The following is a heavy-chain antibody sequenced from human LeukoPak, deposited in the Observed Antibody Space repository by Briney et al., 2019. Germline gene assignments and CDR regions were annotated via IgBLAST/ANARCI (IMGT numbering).Heavy chain of an antibody. CDR1: SGSIISYY. J-gene: IGHJ4*02. CDR3: AREINNLGYCSSTSCYHDY. Sequence: SETLSLTCTVSSGSIISYYWSWIRQPAGKGLEWIGRIYTSGSTNYNPSLKSRVTMSVDTSTNQFSLKLTSVTAADTAVYYCAREINNLGYCSSTSCYHDYWGQGTLVTVSS. CDR2: IYTSGST. V-gene: IGHV4-4*07. D-gene: IGHD2-2*01.